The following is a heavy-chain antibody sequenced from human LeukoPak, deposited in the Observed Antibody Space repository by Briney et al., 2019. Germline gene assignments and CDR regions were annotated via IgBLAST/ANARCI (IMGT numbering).Heavy chain of an antibody. V-gene: IGHV4-59*01. CDR1: GGSIGSDY. CDR3: ARVVGATGSSDY. Sequence: SETLSLTCIVSGGSIGSDYWSWIWQPPGEGLEWIGYIYYIGCYYYRLSLQSRITISVDTSKSHNSLKLSSVTAADTTVYYSARVVGATGSSDYWGQGTLVTVSS. D-gene: IGHD1-26*01. CDR2: IYYIGCY. J-gene: IGHJ4*02.